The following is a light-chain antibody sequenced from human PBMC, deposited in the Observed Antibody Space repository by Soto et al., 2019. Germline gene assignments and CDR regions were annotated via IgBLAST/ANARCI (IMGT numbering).Light chain of an antibody. J-gene: IGLJ1*01. V-gene: IGLV2-11*01. CDR1: SSDVGDYNY. Sequence: QSALTQPRSVSGSPGQSVTISCTGTSSDVGDYNYVSWYQQHPGKAPKLMIYDVSKRPSGVPVRFSGSKSGNTASLTISGLQAEDEADYYCCSYAGSYSFVFGTGTKLNVL. CDR3: CSYAGSYSFV. CDR2: DVS.